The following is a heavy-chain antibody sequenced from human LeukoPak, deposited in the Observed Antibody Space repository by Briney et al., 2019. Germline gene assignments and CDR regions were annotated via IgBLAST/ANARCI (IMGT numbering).Heavy chain of an antibody. V-gene: IGHV4-39*01. Sequence: SETLSLTRTVSGGSISSSSYYWGWIRQPPGKGLEWIGSIYYSGSTYYNPSLKSPVTISVDTSKNQFSLKLSSVPAADTAVYYCARLWFGELSGGYFDYWGQGTLVTVSS. CDR3: ARLWFGELSGGYFDY. CDR2: IYYSGST. D-gene: IGHD3-10*01. CDR1: GGSISSSSYY. J-gene: IGHJ4*02.